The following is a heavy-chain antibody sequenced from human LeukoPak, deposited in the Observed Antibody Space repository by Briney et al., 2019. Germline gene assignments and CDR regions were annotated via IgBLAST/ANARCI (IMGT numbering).Heavy chain of an antibody. CDR3: ARSENVLLWMDV. V-gene: IGHV1-18*01. CDR2: ISAYNGNT. Sequence: ASVKVSCKASGYTFTSYGISWVRQAHGQGLEWMGWISAYNGNTNYAQKLQGRVTMTTDTSTSTAYMELRSLRSDDTAVYYCARSENVLLWMDVWGQGTTVTVSS. D-gene: IGHD3-10*01. CDR1: GYTFTSYG. J-gene: IGHJ6*02.